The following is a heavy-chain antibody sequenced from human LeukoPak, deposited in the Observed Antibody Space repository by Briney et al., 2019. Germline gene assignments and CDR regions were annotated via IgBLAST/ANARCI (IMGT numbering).Heavy chain of an antibody. CDR3: ARGYSSSWYGDAFDI. Sequence: GGSLRLSCAASGFTFSSYSMNWVRQAPGKGLEWVSSISSSSSYIYYADSVKGRFTISRDNAKNSLYLQMNSLRAEDTAVYYCARGYSSSWYGDAFDIWGRGTMVTVSS. V-gene: IGHV3-21*01. CDR1: GFTFSSYS. D-gene: IGHD6-13*01. J-gene: IGHJ3*02. CDR2: ISSSSSYI.